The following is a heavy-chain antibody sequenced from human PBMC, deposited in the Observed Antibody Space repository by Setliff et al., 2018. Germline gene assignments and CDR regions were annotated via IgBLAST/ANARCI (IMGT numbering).Heavy chain of an antibody. CDR2: SHYSGST. V-gene: IGHV4-31*03. CDR1: GGSISTGNYY. CDR3: ARMAVRVASRPSSPLDYYYYMDL. D-gene: IGHD6-6*01. J-gene: IGHJ6*03. Sequence: SETLSLTCTVSGGSISTGNYYWSWIRQHPGKGLEWIGYSHYSGSTYYNPSLKSRVIISVDTSKNQFSLRLSYLTAADTAVYYCARMAVRVASRPSSPLDYYYYMDLWGKGATVTVSS.